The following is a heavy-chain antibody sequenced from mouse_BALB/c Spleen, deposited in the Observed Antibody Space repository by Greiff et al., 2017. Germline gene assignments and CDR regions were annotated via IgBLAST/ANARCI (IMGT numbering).Heavy chain of an antibody. V-gene: IGHV5-12-1*01. CDR3: ARHRYDVWFAY. Sequence: EVKLVESGGGLVKPGGSLKLSCAASGFAFSSYDMSWVRQTPEKRLEWVAYISSGGGSTYYPDTVKGRFTISRDNAKNTLYLQMSSLKSEDTAMYYCARHRYDVWFAYWGQGTLVTVSA. D-gene: IGHD2-14*01. CDR1: GFAFSSYD. CDR2: ISSGGGST. J-gene: IGHJ3*01.